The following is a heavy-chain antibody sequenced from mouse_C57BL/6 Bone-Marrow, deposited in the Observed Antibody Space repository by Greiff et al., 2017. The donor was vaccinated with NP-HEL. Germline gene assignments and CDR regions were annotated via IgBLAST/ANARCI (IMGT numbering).Heavy chain of an antibody. CDR2: ISDGGSYT. D-gene: IGHD1-1*01. V-gene: IGHV5-4*01. J-gene: IGHJ4*01. Sequence: EVQLVESGGGLVKPGGSLKLSCAASGFTFSSYAMSWVRQTPEKRLEWVATISDGGSYTYYPDNVKGRFTISRDNAKNNLYLQMSHLKSEDTAMYYCARDGGTTVAYYAMDYWGQGTSVTVSS. CDR3: ARDGGTTVAYYAMDY. CDR1: GFTFSSYA.